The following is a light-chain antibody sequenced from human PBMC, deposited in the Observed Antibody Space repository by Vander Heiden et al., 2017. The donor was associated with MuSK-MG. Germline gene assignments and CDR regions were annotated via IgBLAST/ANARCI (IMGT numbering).Light chain of an antibody. CDR1: QGISNY. J-gene: IGKJ2*01. CDR2: AAS. V-gene: IGKV1-9*01. Sequence: DIQLTQSPSLLSASVGDRVTLTCRASQGISNYLAWYQQKPGKAPKLLIYAASTLQSGVPSRFRGSGSGTEFTLTISSMQPEDFATYFCQQLNSYPNTFGQGTKLEIK. CDR3: QQLNSYPNT.